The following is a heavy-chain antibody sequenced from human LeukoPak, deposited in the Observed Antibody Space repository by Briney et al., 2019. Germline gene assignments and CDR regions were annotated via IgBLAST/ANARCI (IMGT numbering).Heavy chain of an antibody. J-gene: IGHJ1*01. D-gene: IGHD2-21*01. V-gene: IGHV1-69*13. CDR2: IIPIFGTA. CDR3: ARRNCGGDCYSAEYFQH. Sequence: SVKVSCKASGGTFSSYAISWVRQAPGQGLEWMGGIIPIFGTANYAQKFQGRVTITADESTSTAYMELSSLRSEDTALYFCARRNCGGDCYSAEYFQHWREGTPVTVSS. CDR1: GGTFSSYA.